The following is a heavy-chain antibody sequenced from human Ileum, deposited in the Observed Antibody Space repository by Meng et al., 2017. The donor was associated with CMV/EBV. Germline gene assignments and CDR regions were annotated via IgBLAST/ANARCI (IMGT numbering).Heavy chain of an antibody. CDR3: ARARHVSGYYYTKYYFDY. D-gene: IGHD3-22*01. V-gene: IGHV3-30*14. CDR1: GFTFNFYN. CDR2: ISYDGAKK. J-gene: IGHJ4*02. Sequence: GESLKISCAASGFTFNFYNMHWVRLPPGKGLEWVAVISYDGAKKYYADSAKGRFTISKDNSKNTLYFQMNSLRVEDTGVYYCARARHVSGYYYTKYYFDYWGQGTLVTVSS.